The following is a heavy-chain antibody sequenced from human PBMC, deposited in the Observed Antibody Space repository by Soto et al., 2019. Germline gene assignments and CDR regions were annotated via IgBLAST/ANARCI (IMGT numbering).Heavy chain of an antibody. V-gene: IGHV3-33*01. D-gene: IGHD5-12*01. Sequence: QVQLVESGGGVVQPGTSLRLSCVASGFTFSASGMHWVRQTPGKGLEWVAIIWFDGSKQYYADSVKGRFTVSRDNPGSTLFLQMNDLRTEDTAMYYCARDLYTGYVGDYWGQGALVVVSS. CDR2: IWFDGSKQ. CDR3: ARDLYTGYVGDY. J-gene: IGHJ4*02. CDR1: GFTFSASG.